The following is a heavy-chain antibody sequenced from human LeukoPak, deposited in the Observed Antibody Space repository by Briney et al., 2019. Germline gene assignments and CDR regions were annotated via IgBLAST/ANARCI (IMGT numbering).Heavy chain of an antibody. D-gene: IGHD1-26*01. CDR3: ARIQSGGSYYSPAFDY. J-gene: IGHJ4*02. Sequence: SGPALGKPTQTLTLTCTFSGFSLSTSGMCVSWIRQPPGKALEWLARIDWDDDKYYSTSLKTRLTISKDTSKNQVVLTMTNMDPVDTATYYCARIQSGGSYYSPAFDYWGQGTLVTVSS. CDR1: GFSLSTSGMC. CDR2: IDWDDDK. V-gene: IGHV2-70*11.